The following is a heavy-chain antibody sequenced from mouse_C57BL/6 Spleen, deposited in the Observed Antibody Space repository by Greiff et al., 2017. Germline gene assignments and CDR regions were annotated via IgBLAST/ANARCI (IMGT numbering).Heavy chain of an antibody. CDR3: ARDPFTTVVATDY. Sequence: DVHLVESGPGLVKPSQSLSLTCSVTGYSIPSGYYWNWIRQFPGNKLEWMGYISYDGSNNYNPSLKNRISITRDTSKNQFFLKLNSVTTEDTATYYCARDPFTTVVATDYWGQGTTLTVSS. V-gene: IGHV3-6*01. CDR2: ISYDGSN. J-gene: IGHJ2*01. D-gene: IGHD1-1*01. CDR1: GYSIPSGYY.